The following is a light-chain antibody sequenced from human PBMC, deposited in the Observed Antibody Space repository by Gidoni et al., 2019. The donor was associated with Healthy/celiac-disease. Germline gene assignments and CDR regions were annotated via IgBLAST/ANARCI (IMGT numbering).Light chain of an antibody. CDR2: NAY. J-gene: IGKJ5*01. CDR1: QSVSIY. CDR3: QQRSNWPPRIT. Sequence: IVLTQSPATLSLSPGERATLPCRASQSVSIYLAWYQQKPGQAPRLLIYNAYNRATGIPARFSGSGSGTDFTLTISSLEPEDFAVDYCQQRSNWPPRITFGQGTRLEIK. V-gene: IGKV3-11*01.